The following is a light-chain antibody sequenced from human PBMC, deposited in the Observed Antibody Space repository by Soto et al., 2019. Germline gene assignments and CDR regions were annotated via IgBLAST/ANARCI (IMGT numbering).Light chain of an antibody. CDR3: QRYNTYSLT. J-gene: IGKJ3*01. V-gene: IGKV1-5*03. CDR1: QSISSW. CDR2: KAS. Sequence: DIQMTQSPSTLSASVGDRVTITCRASQSISSWLAWYQQKSGKAPKLLIYKASSLESGVPSRFSGSGSGTEFTLTSSSLQPDDFATYYCQRYNTYSLTFGPGTKVDMK.